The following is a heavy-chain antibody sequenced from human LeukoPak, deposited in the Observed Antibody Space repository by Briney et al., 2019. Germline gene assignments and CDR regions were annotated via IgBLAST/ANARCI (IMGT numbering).Heavy chain of an antibody. J-gene: IGHJ4*02. CDR2: IIPIFGIA. V-gene: IGHV1-69*04. CDR1: GGTFNSYA. CDR3: ARGGEQQLVLFDY. Sequence: SVKVSCTASGGTFNSYAISWVRQAPGQGLEWMGRIIPIFGIANYAQKFQGRVTITADKSTSTAYMELSSLRSEDTAVYYCARGGEQQLVLFDYWGQGTLVTVSS. D-gene: IGHD6-13*01.